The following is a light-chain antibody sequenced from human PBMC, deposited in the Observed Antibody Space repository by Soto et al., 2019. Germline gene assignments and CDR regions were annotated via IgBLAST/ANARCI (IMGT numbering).Light chain of an antibody. CDR3: QHYNSYSEA. Sequence: DIKLTQSPYTLSASVGERVTITCRASQSINNWLAWYQQKPGKAPKLLIYKASTLKSGVPSRFSGSGSGTEFTLTISSLQPDDFATYYCQHYNSYSEAFGQGTKVDIK. CDR1: QSINNW. V-gene: IGKV1-5*03. CDR2: KAS. J-gene: IGKJ1*01.